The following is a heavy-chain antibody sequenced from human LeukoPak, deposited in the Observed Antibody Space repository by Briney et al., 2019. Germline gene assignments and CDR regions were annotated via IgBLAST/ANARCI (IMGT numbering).Heavy chain of an antibody. Sequence: PGGSLRLSCAASGFTFSSYEMNWVRQAPGKGLEWVSYISSSGSTIYYADSVKGRFTISRDNAKYSLYLQMNSLRAEDTAVYYCARDSGLWFGELSVDYWGQGTLVTVSS. V-gene: IGHV3-48*03. J-gene: IGHJ4*02. CDR1: GFTFSSYE. CDR2: ISSSGSTI. CDR3: ARDSGLWFGELSVDY. D-gene: IGHD3-10*01.